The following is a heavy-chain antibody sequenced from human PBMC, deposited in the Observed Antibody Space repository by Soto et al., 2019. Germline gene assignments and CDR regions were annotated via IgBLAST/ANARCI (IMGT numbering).Heavy chain of an antibody. CDR3: ARVGAAAGRKGGWFDP. J-gene: IGHJ5*02. D-gene: IGHD6-13*01. V-gene: IGHV4-34*01. Sequence: SETLSLTCAVYGGSFSGYYWSWIRQPPGKGLEWIGEINHSESTNYNPSLKSRVTISVDTSKNQFSLKLSSVTAADTAVYYCARVGAAAGRKGGWFDPWGQGTLVTVSS. CDR1: GGSFSGYY. CDR2: INHSEST.